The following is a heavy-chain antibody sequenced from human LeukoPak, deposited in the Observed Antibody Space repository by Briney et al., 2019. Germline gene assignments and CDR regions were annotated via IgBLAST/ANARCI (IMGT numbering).Heavy chain of an antibody. CDR2: ISDSGGST. CDR1: GFTFRTYA. J-gene: IGHJ4*02. V-gene: IGHV3-23*01. Sequence: GGSLRLSCGASGFTFRTYAMGWVRLAPGKGLEWVSAISDSGGSTYYADSVKGRFTISRDNSKNTLYLQMHSLRAEDTAVYYCAKPSGRHPNYYFDSWGQGTLVTVSS. D-gene: IGHD1-26*01. CDR3: AKPSGRHPNYYFDS.